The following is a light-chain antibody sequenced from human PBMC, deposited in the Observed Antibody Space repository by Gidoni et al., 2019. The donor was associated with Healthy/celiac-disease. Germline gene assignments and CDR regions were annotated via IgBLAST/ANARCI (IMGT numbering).Light chain of an antibody. CDR1: QSISSY. CDR3: QQSYSSET. V-gene: IGKV1-39*01. J-gene: IGKJ1*01. CDR2: AAS. Sequence: DIKVTQYPSSSSSSVGDRVTITCRASQSISSYLNWYQQKPVKAPKLLIYAASILQIVVPSRFSGSGSGTDFTLTISSLQPEDFATYYCQQSYSSETFGQGTKVEIK.